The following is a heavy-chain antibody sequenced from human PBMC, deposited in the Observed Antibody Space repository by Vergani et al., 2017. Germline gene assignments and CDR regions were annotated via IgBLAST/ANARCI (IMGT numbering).Heavy chain of an antibody. V-gene: IGHV4-59*01. CDR1: GGSLSGYY. Sequence: QVQLQESGPGLVRPSETLSLTCTVSGGSLSGYYWNWIRQTPGEGLEWIGYVEDSGYFNYNPSLKTRVSMSSDTSNNQFSLMLSSVTVADTAVYYCARTSHVLRFLEWPRFDPWGQGTLVTVSS. J-gene: IGHJ5*02. CDR2: VEDSGYF. D-gene: IGHD3-3*01. CDR3: ARTSHVLRFLEWPRFDP.